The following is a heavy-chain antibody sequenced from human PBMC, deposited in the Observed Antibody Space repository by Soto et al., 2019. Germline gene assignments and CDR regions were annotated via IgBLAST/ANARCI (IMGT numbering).Heavy chain of an antibody. Sequence: QVQLVESGGGVVQPGSSLRLSCAASGFSFKNYAFHWVRQAPGKGLEWVALISHNDEPKIFYADSVQGRFTISRDNFKNTVYLQMNSLGDEDTAVYHCARGVRAETYYNAFDYWGQGSQVTVSS. CDR2: ISHNDEPKI. D-gene: IGHD3-10*01. CDR1: GFSFKNYA. CDR3: ARGVRAETYYNAFDY. V-gene: IGHV3-30-3*01. J-gene: IGHJ4*01.